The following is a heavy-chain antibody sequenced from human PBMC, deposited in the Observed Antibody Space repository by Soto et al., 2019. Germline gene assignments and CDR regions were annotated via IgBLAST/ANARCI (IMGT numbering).Heavy chain of an antibody. D-gene: IGHD6-6*01. CDR3: AKDLILLYSSSDFDY. Sequence: EVQLLESGGGLVQPGGSLRLSCAASGFTFSGYAMSWVRQAPGKGLEWVSAISGSGGSTYYADSVKGRFTISRDNSKNTLYLQMNSLRAEDTAVYYCAKDLILLYSSSDFDYWGQGTLVTVSS. CDR1: GFTFSGYA. CDR2: ISGSGGST. J-gene: IGHJ4*02. V-gene: IGHV3-23*01.